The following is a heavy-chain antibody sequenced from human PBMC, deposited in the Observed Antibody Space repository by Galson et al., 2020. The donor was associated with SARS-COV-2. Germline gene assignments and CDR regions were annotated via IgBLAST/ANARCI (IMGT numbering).Heavy chain of an antibody. J-gene: IGHJ6*02. CDR1: GASISTQSCF. Sequence: PSETLSLTCSVSGASISTQSCFWGWIRQPPGKGLEWIGSVYYNGITHYNPSLKSPVIISIDTSKNQFSLNVRSLTAADTAVYYCARVRGLDDTVWLVSDFYGMDVWGQGTSVTVSS. D-gene: IGHD3-10*01. CDR3: ARVRGLDDTVWLVSDFYGMDV. CDR2: VYYNGIT. V-gene: IGHV4-39*01.